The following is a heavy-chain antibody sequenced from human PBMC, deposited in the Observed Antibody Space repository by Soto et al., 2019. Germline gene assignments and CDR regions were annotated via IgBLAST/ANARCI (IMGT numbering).Heavy chain of an antibody. CDR2: IKQDGSEK. CDR1: GFTFSSYW. J-gene: IGHJ4*02. D-gene: IGHD6-19*01. CDR3: ARGKAVAGRFQYRGYFDY. V-gene: IGHV3-7*01. Sequence: GGSLRLSCAASGFTFSSYWMSWVRQAPGKGLEWVANIKQDGSEKYYVDSVKGRFTISRDNAKNSLYLQMNSLRAEDTAVYYCARGKAVAGRFQYRGYFDYWGQGTLVTVSS.